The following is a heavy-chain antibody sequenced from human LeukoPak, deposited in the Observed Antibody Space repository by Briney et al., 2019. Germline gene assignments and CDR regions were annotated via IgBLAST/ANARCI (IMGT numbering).Heavy chain of an antibody. D-gene: IGHD4-17*01. V-gene: IGHV1-46*01. CDR3: ARDQGLRSPDYFDY. CDR1: GYTFTSYY. Sequence: ASVKVSCKASGYTFTSYYIHWVQQAPGQGLEWMGIINPAGGSTTYAQKFQGRVTMTTDTSTSTAYMELRSLRSDDTAVYYCARDQGLRSPDYFDYWGQGTLVTVSS. J-gene: IGHJ4*02. CDR2: INPAGGST.